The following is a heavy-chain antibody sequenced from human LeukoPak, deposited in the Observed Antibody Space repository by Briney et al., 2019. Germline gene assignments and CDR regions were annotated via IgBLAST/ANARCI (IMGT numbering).Heavy chain of an antibody. CDR2: INGDGSST. J-gene: IGHJ4*02. V-gene: IGHV3-74*01. CDR1: GFTFSNYW. Sequence: GGSLRLSCAASGFTFSNYWMHWVRQAPGKGLVWVSRINGDGSSTNYADSVKGRFTISRDNAKNTVNLQMNSLRAEDTAVYYCARDWFGIESWSQGTLVTVSS. D-gene: IGHD3-16*01. CDR3: ARDWFGIES.